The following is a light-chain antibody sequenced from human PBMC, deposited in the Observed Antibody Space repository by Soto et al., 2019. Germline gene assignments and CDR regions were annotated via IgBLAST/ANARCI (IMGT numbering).Light chain of an antibody. V-gene: IGKV3-20*01. CDR2: GAS. CDR1: QSVSSNY. CDR3: HQYANSPFT. J-gene: IGKJ2*01. Sequence: DIVLTQSPGTLPLSPGERATLSCRASQSVSSNYLVWYQQKPGQAPRPLICGASSRATGIPDRFSGSGSGTVFTLTISRLEPEEFSVYYCHQYANSPFTFGQGTKLEIK.